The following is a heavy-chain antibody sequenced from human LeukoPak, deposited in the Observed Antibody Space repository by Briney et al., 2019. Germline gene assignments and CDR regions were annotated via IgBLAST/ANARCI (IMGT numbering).Heavy chain of an antibody. CDR1: GGSINSYY. Sequence: KPSETLSLTCTVSGGSINSYYWNWIRQPPGKGLELIGYIYYSGSTYYNPSLKSRVTISVDTSKNQFSLKLSSVTAADTAVYYCARVGTTTSYYYYYMDVWGKGTTVTVSS. CDR2: IYYSGST. CDR3: ARVGTTTSYYYYYMDV. J-gene: IGHJ6*03. D-gene: IGHD1-7*01. V-gene: IGHV4-59*08.